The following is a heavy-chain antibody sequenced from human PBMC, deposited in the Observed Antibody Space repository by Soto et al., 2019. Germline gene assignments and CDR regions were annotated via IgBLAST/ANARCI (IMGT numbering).Heavy chain of an antibody. J-gene: IGHJ4*02. Sequence: QVQLQESGPGLVKPLETLSLTCTVSGGSISSYHWSWIRQSAGKGLEWIGRIYTSGYTHYNPSLKSRVTVSIDTSKNQFFLTANSVTAADSAVYYCARESGDNWDYEAYWGQGTPVTVSS. V-gene: IGHV4-4*07. CDR3: ARESGDNWDYEAY. CDR2: IYTSGYT. D-gene: IGHD1-7*01. CDR1: GGSISSYH.